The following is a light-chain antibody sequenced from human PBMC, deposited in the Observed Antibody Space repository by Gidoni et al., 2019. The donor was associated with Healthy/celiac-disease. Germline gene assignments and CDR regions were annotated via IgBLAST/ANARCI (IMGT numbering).Light chain of an antibody. V-gene: IGKV1-39*01. CDR2: AAS. CDR3: QQSYSTLFT. Sequence: DSQMTQSLSSLSASLGDRVTITCLASQSISSYLNWYQQKPGKAPQLLIYAASSLQSGVPSRFSGSGSGTDFTLTISSLQAEDFATYYCQQSYSTLFTFGPGTKVDIK. CDR1: QSISSY. J-gene: IGKJ3*01.